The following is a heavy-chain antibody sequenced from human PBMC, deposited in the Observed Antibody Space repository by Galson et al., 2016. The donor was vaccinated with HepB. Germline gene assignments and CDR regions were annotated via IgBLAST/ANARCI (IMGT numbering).Heavy chain of an antibody. CDR3: AKDKWLLLFGYYGMDV. D-gene: IGHD5-12*01. CDR2: ISYDGSNK. CDR1: GFTFSSYG. Sequence: SLRLSCAASGFTFSSYGMHWVRQAPGKGLEWVAVISYDGSNKYYADSVKGRFTISRDNSKNTLYLQMTSLRAEDTAVYYCAKDKWLLLFGYYGMDVWGKGTTVTVSS. J-gene: IGHJ6*04. V-gene: IGHV3-30*18.